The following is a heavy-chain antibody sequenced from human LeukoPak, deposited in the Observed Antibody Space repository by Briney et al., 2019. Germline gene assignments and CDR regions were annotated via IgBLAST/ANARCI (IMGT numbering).Heavy chain of an antibody. Sequence: PGGSLRLSCAASGFTFSSYWMHWVRQAPGKGLVGVSRIYSHGSSTSYADSVKGRFTISRDIAKNTLYLQMNSLRAEDTAVYYCAREVLTRDAFDIWGQGTMVTVSS. CDR2: IYSHGSST. J-gene: IGHJ3*02. D-gene: IGHD3-10*01. CDR1: GFTFSSYW. CDR3: AREVLTRDAFDI. V-gene: IGHV3-74*01.